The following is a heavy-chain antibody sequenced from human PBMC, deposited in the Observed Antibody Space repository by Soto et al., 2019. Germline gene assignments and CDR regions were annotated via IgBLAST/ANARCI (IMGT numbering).Heavy chain of an antibody. V-gene: IGHV3-23*01. D-gene: IGHD2-21*02. J-gene: IGHJ6*02. CDR3: ASLGVGDWANYYYYYGMDV. Sequence: GGSLRLSCAATGFTFSVYAMTWVRQAPGKGLEWVSAVTANGGSTYSADSVKGRFTISRDNSKNTLFLQMNSLRAEGTAVYYCASLGVGDWANYYYYYGMDVWGQGTTVTVSS. CDR2: VTANGGST. CDR1: GFTFSVYA.